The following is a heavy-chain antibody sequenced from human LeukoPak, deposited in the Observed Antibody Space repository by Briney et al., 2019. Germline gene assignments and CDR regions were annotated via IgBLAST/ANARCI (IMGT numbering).Heavy chain of an antibody. V-gene: IGHV3-21*01. D-gene: IGHD3-9*01. CDR3: ARARTYYDILTGYYDLGYYYYMDV. CDR1: GFTFSSYS. Sequence: GGSLRLSCAASGFTFSSYSMNWARQAPGKGLEWVSSISSSSSYIYYADSVKGRFTISRDNAKNSLYLQMNSLRAEDTAVYYCARARTYYDILTGYYDLGYYYYMDVWGKGTTVTVSS. CDR2: ISSSSSYI. J-gene: IGHJ6*03.